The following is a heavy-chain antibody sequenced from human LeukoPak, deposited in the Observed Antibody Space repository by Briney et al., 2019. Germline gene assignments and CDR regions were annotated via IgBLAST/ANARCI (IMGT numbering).Heavy chain of an antibody. CDR2: ISSSSSSI. V-gene: IGHV3-48*01. Sequence: GGSLRLSCAVSGFTFSNYGMDWARRAPGKGLEWISYISSSSSSIDYADSVKGRFTISRDNAKNSVFLQMNSLRVEDTAVYYCARGGAARPDYWGQGTLVTVSS. CDR3: ARGGAARPDY. CDR1: GFTFSNYG. J-gene: IGHJ4*02. D-gene: IGHD6-6*01.